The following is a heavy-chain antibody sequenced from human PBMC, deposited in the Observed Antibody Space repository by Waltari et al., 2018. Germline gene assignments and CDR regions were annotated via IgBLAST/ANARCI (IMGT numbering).Heavy chain of an antibody. D-gene: IGHD3-10*01. CDR3: ARGITMVQGVPYYYGMDV. J-gene: IGHJ6*02. Sequence: QVQLVQSGAEVKKPGSSVKVSCKASGGTFSSYAISWVRQAPGQGLEWMGGIIPIFGTANYAQKFQGRVTITTDESTSTAYMELSSLRSEDTAVYYCARGITMVQGVPYYYGMDVWGQGTTVTVSS. V-gene: IGHV1-69*05. CDR2: IIPIFGTA. CDR1: GGTFSSYA.